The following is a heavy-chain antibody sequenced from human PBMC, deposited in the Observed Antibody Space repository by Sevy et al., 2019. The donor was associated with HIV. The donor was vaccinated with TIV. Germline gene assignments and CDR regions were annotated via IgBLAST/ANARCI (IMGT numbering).Heavy chain of an antibody. D-gene: IGHD3-10*01. CDR2: ISATGGST. CDR3: AKGYGSGSPRDY. V-gene: IGHV3-23*01. J-gene: IGHJ4*02. CDR1: GFIFDSYA. Sequence: GGSLRLSCTASGFIFDSYAMSWVRQAPGKGLKWVSSISATGGSTYYGDSMKGRITISRDNFKNTLHLEMNSLRAEDTAVYYCAKGYGSGSPRDYWGQGTLVTVSS.